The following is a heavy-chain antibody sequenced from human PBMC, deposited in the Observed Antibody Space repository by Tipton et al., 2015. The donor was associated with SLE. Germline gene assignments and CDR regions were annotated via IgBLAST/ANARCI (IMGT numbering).Heavy chain of an antibody. CDR2: ISFHGTNK. Sequence: SLRLSCAASGFNFSTYAMHWVRQAPGKGLGWVAVISFHGTNKYYADSVKGRFTISRDKSKNTLYLQMNSLRAEDTAVYYCARGRLVPRGTIFFYHGMSIWGQGTTVAVSS. V-gene: IGHV3-30-3*01. J-gene: IGHJ6*02. CDR1: GFNFSTYA. CDR3: ARGRLVPRGTIFFYHGMSI. D-gene: IGHD6-6*01.